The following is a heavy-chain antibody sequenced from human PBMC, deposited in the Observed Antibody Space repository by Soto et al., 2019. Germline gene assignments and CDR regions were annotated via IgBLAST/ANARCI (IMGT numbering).Heavy chain of an antibody. D-gene: IGHD4-17*01. J-gene: IGHJ6*02. Sequence: GGSLRLSCAASGFTFSDFYMSWVRQAPGKGLEWISYISSSGSLIYYADSVKGRFTISRDNANNSLYLQMNSPRVEDTAVYYCVRDPPPDSETVYMDVWGQGTTVTVSS. V-gene: IGHV3-11*01. CDR1: GFTFSDFY. CDR3: VRDPPPDSETVYMDV. CDR2: ISSSGSLI.